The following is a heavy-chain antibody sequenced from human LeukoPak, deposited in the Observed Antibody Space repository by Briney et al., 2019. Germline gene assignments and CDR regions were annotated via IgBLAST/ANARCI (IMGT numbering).Heavy chain of an antibody. CDR2: INAGNGNT. CDR1: GYTFTGYY. V-gene: IGHV1-3*01. J-gene: IGHJ6*04. Sequence: ASVKVSCKASGYTFTGYYMHWVRQAPGQRLEWMGWINAGNGNTKYSQKFQGRVTITRDTSASTAYMELSSLRSEDTAVYYCARLEFGSGPFYGMDVRGKGTTVTVSS. D-gene: IGHD3-10*01. CDR3: ARLEFGSGPFYGMDV.